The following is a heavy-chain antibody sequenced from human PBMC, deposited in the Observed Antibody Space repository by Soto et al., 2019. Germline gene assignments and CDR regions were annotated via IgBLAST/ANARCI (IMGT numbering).Heavy chain of an antibody. Sequence: QVQLVQSGAEVKKPGSSVKVSCKASGGTFSSYRINWVRQAPGQGLEWVGGIVPIYRTADYAQKFQGRVTITADESARTSYMELRSLKSQDTAVYYCLRDSGANLSSSWGQGTLVTVSS. CDR2: IVPIYRTA. J-gene: IGHJ4*02. CDR3: LRDSGANLSSS. V-gene: IGHV1-69*01. CDR1: GGTFSSYR. D-gene: IGHD6-13*01.